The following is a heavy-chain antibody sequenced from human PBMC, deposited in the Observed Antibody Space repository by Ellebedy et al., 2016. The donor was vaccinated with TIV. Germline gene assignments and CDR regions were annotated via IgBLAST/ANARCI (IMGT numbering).Heavy chain of an antibody. D-gene: IGHD6-19*01. Sequence: SETLSLTXTVSGVSISNNSYYWTWIRQPPGKTLEWIGIIFYDGDAYYNPSLRSRVTMSVDTSKNQFSLKLRSVTAADTAVYYCARDRGYSSDWYELADLILDYWGQGALVTVSS. V-gene: IGHV4-39*07. CDR2: IFYDGDA. J-gene: IGHJ4*02. CDR3: ARDRGYSSDWYELADLILDY. CDR1: GVSISNNSYY.